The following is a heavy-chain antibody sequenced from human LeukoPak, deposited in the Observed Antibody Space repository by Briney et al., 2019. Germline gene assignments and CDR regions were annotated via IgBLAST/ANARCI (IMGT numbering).Heavy chain of an antibody. CDR1: GDSISSSSDY. CDR3: ARHLRGRTVPAVMSDC. Sequence: SETLSLTCSVSGDSISSSSDYWGWIRQPPGKGLEWIGSISYSGGTYYNPSLKGRVTISVDTSKNHFSLKATSVTAADTATYFCARHLRGRTVPAVMSDCWGQGSLVTVSS. V-gene: IGHV4-39*01. CDR2: ISYSGGT. J-gene: IGHJ4*02. D-gene: IGHD2-2*01.